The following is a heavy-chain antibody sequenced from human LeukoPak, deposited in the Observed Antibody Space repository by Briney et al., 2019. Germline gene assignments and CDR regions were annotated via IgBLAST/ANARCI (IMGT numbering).Heavy chain of an antibody. J-gene: IGHJ4*02. V-gene: IGHV3-43*02. CDR1: GFTFDDYA. CDR3: AKVAYDSSGYSVFFDY. D-gene: IGHD3-22*01. CDR2: ISGDGGST. Sequence: PGGSLRLSCAASGFTFDDYAMHWVRQAPGKGLEWVSLISGDGGSTYYADSVKGRFTISRDNSKNSLYLQMNSLRTEDTALYYCAKVAYDSSGYSVFFDYWGQGTLVTVSS.